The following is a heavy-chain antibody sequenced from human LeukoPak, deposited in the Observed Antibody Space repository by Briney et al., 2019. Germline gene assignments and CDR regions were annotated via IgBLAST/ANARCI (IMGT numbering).Heavy chain of an antibody. Sequence: GGSLRLSCEASGFTFSSYWMNWVRQAPGKGLEWVSYISSSSSTIYYADSVKGRFTISRDNAKNSLYLQMNSLRAEDTAVYYCARGAYYYEDWGQGTLVTVSS. CDR3: ARGAYYYED. J-gene: IGHJ4*02. CDR1: GFTFSSYW. V-gene: IGHV3-48*01. CDR2: ISSSSSTI. D-gene: IGHD3-22*01.